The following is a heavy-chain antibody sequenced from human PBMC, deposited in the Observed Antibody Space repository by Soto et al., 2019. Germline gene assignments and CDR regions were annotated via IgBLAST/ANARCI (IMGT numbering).Heavy chain of an antibody. D-gene: IGHD3-10*01. CDR2: VSPPFRTS. V-gene: IGHV1-69*01. Sequence: QVQLVQSGAEVKKPGSSVKVSCKTSGVSFNNNGIGWVRQAPGHGLEWMGGVSPPFRTSNYARKFQGRISITADASTGTVNMELSRLTSEDTAQYYCARVIYYGSGSYSHYGMDVWGQGTTVTVSS. CDR1: GVSFNNNG. J-gene: IGHJ6*02. CDR3: ARVIYYGSGSYSHYGMDV.